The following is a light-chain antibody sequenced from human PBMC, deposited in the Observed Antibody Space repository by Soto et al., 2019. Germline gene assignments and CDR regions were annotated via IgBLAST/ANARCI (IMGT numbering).Light chain of an antibody. CDR1: QSISTW. CDR3: QQYSTYPWT. CDR2: KAS. V-gene: IGKV1-5*03. Sequence: DIQMTQSPATLSASVGDRVTITCRASQSISTWLAWYQQKQGKAPTLLIYKASSLESGGPSEFSGSGSGTEFTLTISSLQPDDFATYYCQQYSTYPWTFGQGTKVEI. J-gene: IGKJ1*01.